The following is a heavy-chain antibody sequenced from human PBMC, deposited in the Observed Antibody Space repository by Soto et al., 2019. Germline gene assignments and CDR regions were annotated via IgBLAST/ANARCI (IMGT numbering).Heavy chain of an antibody. CDR3: ASSLIVVVISAFDI. V-gene: IGHV1-69*13. CDR2: IIPIFGTA. J-gene: IGHJ3*02. Sequence: SVKVSCKASGGTFSSYAISWVRQAPGQGLEWMGGIIPIFGTANYAQKFQGRVTITADESTSTAYMELSSLRSEDTAVYYCASSLIVVVISAFDIWGQGTMVTVSS. CDR1: GGTFSSYA. D-gene: IGHD3-22*01.